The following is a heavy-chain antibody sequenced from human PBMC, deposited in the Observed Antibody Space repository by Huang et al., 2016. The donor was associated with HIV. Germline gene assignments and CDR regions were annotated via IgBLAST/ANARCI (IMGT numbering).Heavy chain of an antibody. Sequence: VQLVQSESELKQPGASVKVSCTASGYTFTNYAMRWVRPAPVQGLEWMGGINTNTGDPTYDQGFTGRVVLYLDTSVSTAYLQINSLKADDTAVYYCARIYCSATRCYGFDYWGQGTLVTVSS. J-gene: IGHJ4*02. CDR3: ARIYCSATRCYGFDY. CDR1: GYTFTNYA. V-gene: IGHV7-4-1*02. CDR2: INTNTGDP. D-gene: IGHD2-2*01.